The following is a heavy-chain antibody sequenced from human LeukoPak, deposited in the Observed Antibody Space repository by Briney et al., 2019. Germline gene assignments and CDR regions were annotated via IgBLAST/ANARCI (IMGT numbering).Heavy chain of an antibody. Sequence: SETLSLTCAVDGGSFSGYYWSWIRQPTGKGLEWIREINHSGSTNYNPSLKSRVTISVDTSKNQFSLRLHSVTAADTAVYYCARDRSYYSDTGTDYWGQGALVTVSS. J-gene: IGHJ4*02. V-gene: IGHV4-34*01. D-gene: IGHD3-22*01. CDR2: INHSGST. CDR3: ARDRSYYSDTGTDY. CDR1: GGSFSGYY.